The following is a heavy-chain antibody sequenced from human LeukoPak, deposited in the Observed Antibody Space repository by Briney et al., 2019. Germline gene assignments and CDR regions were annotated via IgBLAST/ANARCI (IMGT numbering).Heavy chain of an antibody. CDR1: GFTFSTYS. J-gene: IGHJ4*02. Sequence: GGSLRLSCAASGFTFSTYSMNWVRQSPGKGLAWVSVISSSGSDKYYADSVKGRFTISRDNAKNSLFLQMSSLRVEDTAVYYCANCLFSSGCHLFDYWGQGTLVTVSS. D-gene: IGHD6-19*01. CDR3: ANCLFSSGCHLFDY. V-gene: IGHV3-21*04. CDR2: ISSSGSDK.